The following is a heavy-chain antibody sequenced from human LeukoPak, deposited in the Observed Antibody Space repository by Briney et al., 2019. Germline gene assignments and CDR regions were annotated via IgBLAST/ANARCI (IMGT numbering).Heavy chain of an antibody. J-gene: IGHJ4*02. CDR2: IYSGGST. V-gene: IGHV4-4*07. Sequence: SETLSLTCTVSGGSISSYYWGWIRQPAGKGLEWIGRIYSGGSTNYNPSLKSRVTMSVDSSNNQFSLKLSSVTAADTAVFYCARENTGSYREFDYWGQGTLVTVSS. D-gene: IGHD1-26*01. CDR1: GGSISSYY. CDR3: ARENTGSYREFDY.